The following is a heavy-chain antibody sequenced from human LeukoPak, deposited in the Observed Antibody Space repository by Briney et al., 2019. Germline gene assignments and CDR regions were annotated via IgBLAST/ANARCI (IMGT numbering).Heavy chain of an antibody. CDR1: GFTFGNAW. CDR3: AKDLTTASWFDP. CDR2: ISGSGGST. V-gene: IGHV3-23*01. D-gene: IGHD4/OR15-4a*01. J-gene: IGHJ5*02. Sequence: GGSLRLSCAASGFTFGNAWMTWVRQAPGKGLEWVSAISGSGGSTYYADSVKGRFTISRDNSKNTLYLQMNSLRAEDTAVYYCAKDLTTASWFDPWGQGTLVTVSS.